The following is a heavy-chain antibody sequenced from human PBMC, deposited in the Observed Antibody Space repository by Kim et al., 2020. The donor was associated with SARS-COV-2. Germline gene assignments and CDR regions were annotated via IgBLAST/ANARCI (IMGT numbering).Heavy chain of an antibody. CDR1: GGSFSGYY. J-gene: IGHJ6*03. D-gene: IGHD5-12*01. Sequence: SETLSLTCAIYGGSFSGYYWSWIRQYPGKGLEWIGEINHSGATTYNPSLESRVTISVDTSKSQFSLRLSSVAAADTAVYYGARGWVRSSMDVWAEGTTVT. V-gene: IGHV4-34*01. CDR2: INHSGAT. CDR3: ARGWVRSSMDV.